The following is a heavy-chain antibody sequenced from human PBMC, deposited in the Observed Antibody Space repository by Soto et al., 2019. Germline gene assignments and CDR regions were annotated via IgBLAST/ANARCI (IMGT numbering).Heavy chain of an antibody. CDR3: ARDPTRITIFGVVDKFDY. V-gene: IGHV3-11*05. CDR2: ISGSRNYT. J-gene: IGHJ4*02. CDR1: GFTFSDYY. Sequence: PGGSLRLSCAASGFTFSDYYMTWIRQAPGKGLKWVSFISGSRNYTDYADSVKGRFTISRDNAKNSLYLEMNSLRAEDTAVYYCARDPTRITIFGVVDKFDYWGQGTLVTVSS. D-gene: IGHD3-3*01.